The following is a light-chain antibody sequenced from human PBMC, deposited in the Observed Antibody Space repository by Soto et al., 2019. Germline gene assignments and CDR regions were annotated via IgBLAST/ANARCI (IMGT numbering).Light chain of an antibody. V-gene: IGLV2-14*03. J-gene: IGLJ1*01. Sequence: QSVLTQPASVSGSPGQSIAISCTGTISDVGTYDYVSWYQQHPNRAPKLMIYEVRNRPSGVSNRFSGSKSVNTATLTISGLQAEDEDDYYCSSHTITNTRVFGTGTKVTVL. CDR1: ISDVGTYDY. CDR2: EVR. CDR3: SSHTITNTRV.